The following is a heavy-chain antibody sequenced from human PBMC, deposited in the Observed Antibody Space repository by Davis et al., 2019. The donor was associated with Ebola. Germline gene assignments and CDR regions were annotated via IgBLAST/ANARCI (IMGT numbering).Heavy chain of an antibody. J-gene: IGHJ4*02. CDR3: ARFEQYRYYFDY. CDR2: IYHSGST. CDR1: GGSISSSNW. Sequence: MPSETLSLTCAVSGGSISSSNWWSWVRQPPGKGLEWIGEIYHSGSTNYNPSLKSRVTISVDKSKNQFSLKLSSVTAADTAVYYCARFEQYRYYFDYWGQGTLVTVSS. D-gene: IGHD6-19*01. V-gene: IGHV4-4*02.